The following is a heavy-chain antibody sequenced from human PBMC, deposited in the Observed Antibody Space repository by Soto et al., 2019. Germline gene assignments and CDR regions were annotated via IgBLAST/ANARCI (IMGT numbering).Heavy chain of an antibody. D-gene: IGHD4-17*01. J-gene: IGHJ3*01. Sequence: LRLSCEGSGFNFRNFNMIWVRQAPGKGLEWVSSVSGSSSYIYYADSVKGRFTVSRDNANNLVFLQMNGLRPEDTAMYYCARDLRGHYGPWGQGTMVTVSS. CDR2: VSGSSSYI. CDR1: GFNFRNFN. CDR3: ARDLRGHYGP. V-gene: IGHV3-21*06.